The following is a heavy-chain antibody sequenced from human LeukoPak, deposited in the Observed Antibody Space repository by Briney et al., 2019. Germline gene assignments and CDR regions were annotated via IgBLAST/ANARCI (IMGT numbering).Heavy chain of an antibody. CDR1: GLSVSANY. J-gene: IGHJ4*02. V-gene: IGHV3-53*01. D-gene: IGHD1/OR15-1a*01. Sequence: GGSLRLSCAVSGLSVSANYMTWLRQSPGKGLEWVATVYATWGTYYADSVKGRFSITRDSSKNMVYLQMNTLTAEDTAVYYCARGDSQRWDNKWGYDYWGQGTLVTVSS. CDR2: VYATWGT. CDR3: ARGDSQRWDNKWGYDY.